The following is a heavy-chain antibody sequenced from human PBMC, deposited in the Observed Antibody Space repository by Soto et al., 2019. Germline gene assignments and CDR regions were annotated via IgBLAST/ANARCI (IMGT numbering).Heavy chain of an antibody. CDR3: ARVIRGAYYNSPLDT. CDR2: INPYSGGA. CDR1: GYTFTGYF. D-gene: IGHD3-10*01. Sequence: GASVKVSCKASGYTFTGYFMHWVRQAPGQGLEWMGWINPYSGGADYAQSFQGRVTMTRDTSISTVYMELSRLRFGDTAVYYCARVIRGAYYNSPLDTWGQGTVVTVSS. V-gene: IGHV1-2*02. J-gene: IGHJ5*02.